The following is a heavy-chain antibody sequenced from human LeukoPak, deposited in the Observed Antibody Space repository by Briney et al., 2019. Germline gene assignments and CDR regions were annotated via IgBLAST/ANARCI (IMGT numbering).Heavy chain of an antibody. CDR3: ARHSSVLPFDY. CDR1: GGSLSASSYY. D-gene: IGHD3-10*01. CDR2: IYYSGST. J-gene: IGHJ4*02. Sequence: SETLSLTCTVSGGSLSASSYYWGWIRQPPGKGLEWIGSIYYSGSTYYNPSLKSRVTISVDASKNQFSLKLSSVTAADTAVYYCARHSSVLPFDYWGQGTLVAVSS. V-gene: IGHV4-39*01.